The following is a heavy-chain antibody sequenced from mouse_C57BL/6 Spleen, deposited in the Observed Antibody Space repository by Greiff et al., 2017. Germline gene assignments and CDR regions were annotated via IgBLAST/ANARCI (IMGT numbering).Heavy chain of an antibody. CDR1: GYTFTSYW. CDR2: IDPSDSYT. CDR3: VRVYNINYGAMDN. J-gene: IGHJ4*01. D-gene: IGHD2-5*01. V-gene: IGHV1-69*01. Sequence: QVQLKQPGAELVMPGASVKLSCKASGYTFTSYWMHWVKQRPGQGLEWIGEIDPSDSYTNYNQKFKGKSTLTVDKSSSTAYMQLSSLTSEDSAGYYCVRVYNINYGAMDNTGEEKSETASS.